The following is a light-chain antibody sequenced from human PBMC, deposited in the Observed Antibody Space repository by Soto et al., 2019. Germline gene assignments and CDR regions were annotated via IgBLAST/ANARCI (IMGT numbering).Light chain of an antibody. Sequence: QSALTQPPSASGSPGQSVTISCTGTSNDVGGYNYVSWYQQHPGKSPKLMIYEVNTRPSGVPDRFSGSKSGNTASLTISGLQAADEADYYCSSFAVSNSFVFGTGTKLTVL. J-gene: IGLJ1*01. CDR1: SNDVGGYNY. V-gene: IGLV2-8*01. CDR2: EVN. CDR3: SSFAVSNSFV.